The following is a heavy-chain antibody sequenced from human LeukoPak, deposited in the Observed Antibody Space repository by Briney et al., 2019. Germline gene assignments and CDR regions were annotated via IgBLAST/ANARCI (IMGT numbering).Heavy chain of an antibody. Sequence: PWGSLRLSCAASGFSFGSNDMHWVRQAPGKGLEWVANISFDERNKYYADSVKGRFTISRDNSKNTVYLQMNSLRAEDTAVYYCAKDRSTVTAFDYWGQGTLVTVSS. CDR1: GFSFGSND. CDR2: ISFDERNK. J-gene: IGHJ4*02. CDR3: AKDRSTVTAFDY. D-gene: IGHD2-21*02. V-gene: IGHV3-30*18.